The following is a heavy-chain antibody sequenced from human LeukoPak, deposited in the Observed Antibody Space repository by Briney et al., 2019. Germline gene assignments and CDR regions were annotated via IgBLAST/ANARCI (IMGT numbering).Heavy chain of an antibody. Sequence: ASVKVSCKASGYTFTSYAMNWVRQAPGQGLEWMGWMNPNSGNTGYAQKFQGRVTMTRNTSISTAYMELSSLRSEDTAVYYCARGRIYSSSWYDYYYYYMDVWGKGTTVTISS. V-gene: IGHV1-8*02. J-gene: IGHJ6*03. CDR3: ARGRIYSSSWYDYYYYYMDV. CDR1: GYTFTSYA. CDR2: MNPNSGNT. D-gene: IGHD6-13*01.